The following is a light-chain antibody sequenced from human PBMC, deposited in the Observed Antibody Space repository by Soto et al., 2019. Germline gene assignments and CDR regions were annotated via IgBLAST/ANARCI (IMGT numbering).Light chain of an antibody. CDR3: SSYTSSSTLV. CDR2: DVS. J-gene: IGLJ2*01. CDR1: SSDVGGYNY. V-gene: IGLV2-14*01. Sequence: QSALTQPASVSGSPGQSIAISCTGTSSDVGGYNYVSWYQQHPGKAPKLMIYDVSSRPSGVSDRFSGSKSGNTASLTISGLQAEDESDYYCSSYTSSSTLVFGGGTKVTVL.